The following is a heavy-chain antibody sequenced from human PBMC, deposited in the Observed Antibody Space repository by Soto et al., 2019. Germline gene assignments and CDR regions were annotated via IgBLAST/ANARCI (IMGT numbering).Heavy chain of an antibody. CDR1: GVSISIGDYY. J-gene: IGHJ6*02. V-gene: IGHV4-31*03. CDR2: LYDSRST. D-gene: IGHD2-15*01. CDR3: ARERTDATGVFGMDV. Sequence: QVQLQESGPGLVKPSQTLSLTCTVSGVSISIGDYYLTWILKHPGKGLAWIGYLYDSRSTYYNPSLKSRLTISVDPSKNQFSLKLSSVSAADTAVYYCARERTDATGVFGMDVLGQGTTVTVSS.